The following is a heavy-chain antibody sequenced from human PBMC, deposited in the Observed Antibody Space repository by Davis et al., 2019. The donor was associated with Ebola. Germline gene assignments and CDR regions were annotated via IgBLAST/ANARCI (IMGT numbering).Heavy chain of an antibody. J-gene: IGHJ3*02. V-gene: IGHV4-4*02. D-gene: IGHD3-22*01. CDR2: IYHSGST. Sequence: MPSETLSLTCAVSGGSISSSNWWSWVRQPPGKGLEWIGEIYHSGSTNYNPSLKSRVTISVDKFKNQFSLKLSSVTAADTAVYYCARRVSYDSGGYAFDIWGQGTMVTVSS. CDR1: GGSISSSNW. CDR3: ARRVSYDSGGYAFDI.